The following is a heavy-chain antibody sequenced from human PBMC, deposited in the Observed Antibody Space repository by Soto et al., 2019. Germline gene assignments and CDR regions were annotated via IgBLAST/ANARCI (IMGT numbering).Heavy chain of an antibody. D-gene: IGHD2-15*01. CDR2: IYYSGST. CDR3: ARHYAVVLYHFAY. V-gene: IGHV4-59*04. J-gene: IGHJ4*01. Sequence: SETLSLTCTVSGGSISSYYWSWIRQPPGKGLEWIGYIYYSGSTYYNPSLKSRVTTSVDTSKNQFSLKLSSVTAADTAVYYCARHYAVVLYHFAYWGLGTLVTVS. CDR1: GGSISSYY.